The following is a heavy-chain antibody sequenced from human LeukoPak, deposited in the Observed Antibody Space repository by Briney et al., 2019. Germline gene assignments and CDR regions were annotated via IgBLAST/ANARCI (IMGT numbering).Heavy chain of an antibody. CDR1: GFTFGSAW. J-gene: IGHJ4*02. D-gene: IGHD1-14*01. Sequence: PGGSLRLSCAASGFTFGSAWMSWVRQAPGKGLEWVGRIKSKTDGGTTDYAAPVKGRFTMSRDDSKNTLYLQMNSLKTEDTAVYYCTTVRDRTHLFTGRWGQGTLVTVSS. V-gene: IGHV3-15*01. CDR3: TTVRDRTHLFTGR. CDR2: IKSKTDGGTT.